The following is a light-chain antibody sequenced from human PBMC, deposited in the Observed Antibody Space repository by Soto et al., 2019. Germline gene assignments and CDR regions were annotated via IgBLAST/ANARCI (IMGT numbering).Light chain of an antibody. CDR3: QQYNNWPWT. CDR2: AAS. Sequence: EIVMTQSPATLSVSPGERATLSCRASQTVSSNLAWYQQKPGQAPRLLIYAASTTATGIPARVSGRGSGTEVTLTISSLQSEDFAVYYCQQYNNWPWTFGQGTKVEIK. V-gene: IGKV3-15*01. CDR1: QTVSSN. J-gene: IGKJ1*01.